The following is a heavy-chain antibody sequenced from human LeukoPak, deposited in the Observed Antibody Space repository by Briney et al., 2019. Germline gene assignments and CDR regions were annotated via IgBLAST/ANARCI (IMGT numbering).Heavy chain of an antibody. Sequence: GASVKVSCQASGYTFTSYGISWVRQAPGQGLEWMGWISAYNGNTNNAQKLQGRVTMTTETSTRTAYMELRSLRSDDTAMYYCARLDRSRGIGYNWFDPWGQGTLVTVSS. CDR2: ISAYNGNT. CDR1: GYTFTSYG. V-gene: IGHV1-18*01. D-gene: IGHD2-2*01. CDR3: ARLDRSRGIGYNWFDP. J-gene: IGHJ5*02.